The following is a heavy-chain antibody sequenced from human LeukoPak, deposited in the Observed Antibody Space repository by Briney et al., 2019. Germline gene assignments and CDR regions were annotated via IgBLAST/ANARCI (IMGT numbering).Heavy chain of an antibody. CDR2: ISYDGSNK. V-gene: IGHV3-30*04. Sequence: GRSLRLSCAASGFILSDYNMHWVRQAPGKGLEWVAVISYDGSNKYYADSVKGRFTISRDNSKNTLYLQMNSLRAEDTAVYYCARDQTGFCSGSSCLGSTFDYWGQGTLVTVSS. CDR3: ARDQTGFCSGSSCLGSTFDY. J-gene: IGHJ4*02. D-gene: IGHD2-15*01. CDR1: GFILSDYN.